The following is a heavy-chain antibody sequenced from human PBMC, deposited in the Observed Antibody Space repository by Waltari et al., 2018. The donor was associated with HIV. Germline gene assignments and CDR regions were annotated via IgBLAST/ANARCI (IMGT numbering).Heavy chain of an antibody. CDR2: ISTCKGNT. J-gene: IGHJ5*02. D-gene: IGHD2-2*01. CDR3: ARVRGSGSSCYHGGVGP. CDR1: GYTFTSYG. V-gene: IGHV1-18*04. Sequence: QVQLVQSGAEVKKPGASVKVSCKATGYTFTSYGISCVRQAPGHGLHWLGRQDRGQRLEWMGGISTCKGNTNDAQRRQDRVTMNTDTFTGTADMERRSLRSVETGGCCCARVRGSGSSCYHGGVGPWGQGALVTVS.